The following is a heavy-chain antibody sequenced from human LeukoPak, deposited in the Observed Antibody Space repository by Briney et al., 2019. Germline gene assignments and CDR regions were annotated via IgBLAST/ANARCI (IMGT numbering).Heavy chain of an antibody. D-gene: IGHD2-21*02. CDR1: GGFISNYY. CDR2: IYYTGSA. CDR3: ARGPQVVTPGHDAFDI. V-gene: IGHV4-59*01. Sequence: SETLSLTCTVSGGFISNYYWSWIRQPPGRGLEWIGYIYYTGSANYNPSLKSRVTISVDTSKNQFSLKLKSVTAADTAVYYCARGPQVVTPGHDAFDIWGQGTMVTVSS. J-gene: IGHJ3*02.